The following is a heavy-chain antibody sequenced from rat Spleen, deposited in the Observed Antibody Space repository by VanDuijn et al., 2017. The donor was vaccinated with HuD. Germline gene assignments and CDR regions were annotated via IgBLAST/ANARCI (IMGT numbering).Heavy chain of an antibody. CDR1: GFSLPSYH. Sequence: QVQLKESGPGVVQPSQTLSLTCTVSGFSLPSYHVSWVRQPPGKSLVWMGTIWAGGGTNYNSAVKSRLSISRDTSKSQVLLKMNSLQPEDTGTYYCARHLREASGVMDAWGQGASVTVSS. V-gene: IGHV2-72*01. CDR3: ARHLREASGVMDA. D-gene: IGHD4-3*01. J-gene: IGHJ4*01. CDR2: IWAGGGT.